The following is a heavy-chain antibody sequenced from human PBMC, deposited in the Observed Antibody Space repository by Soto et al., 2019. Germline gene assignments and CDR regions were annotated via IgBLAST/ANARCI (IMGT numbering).Heavy chain of an antibody. V-gene: IGHV3-21*01. J-gene: IGHJ6*02. CDR3: AREANTIYAPHGLDV. CDR1: GFPFDSYS. CDR2: LSSGSFYI. Sequence: EVQLVESGGGLVKPGGSLRLSCAVSGFPFDSYSMSWVRQAPGQGLEWLASLSSGSFYIFHADSMRGRFTISRDDAKNLLFLQMNSLTIEDTATYYCAREANTIYAPHGLDVWGQGTAVTVSS. D-gene: IGHD3-3*01.